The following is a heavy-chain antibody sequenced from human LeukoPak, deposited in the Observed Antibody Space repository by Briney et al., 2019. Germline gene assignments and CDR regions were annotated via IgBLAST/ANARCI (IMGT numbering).Heavy chain of an antibody. V-gene: IGHV5-51*01. Sequence: GESLKISCKASGYGFTSYWIGWVRQMPGKGLEWMGIIYPGDSDTRYSPSFQGQVTISADKSISTAYLQWSSLKASDTAMYYCARLMGSSSWYDPYYYYYGMDVWGQGTTVTVSS. CDR3: ARLMGSSSWYDPYYYYYGMDV. CDR2: IYPGDSDT. D-gene: IGHD6-13*01. J-gene: IGHJ6*02. CDR1: GYGFTSYW.